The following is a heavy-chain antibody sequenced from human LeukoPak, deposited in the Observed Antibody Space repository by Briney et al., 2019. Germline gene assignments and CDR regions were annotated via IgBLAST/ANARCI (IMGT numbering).Heavy chain of an antibody. D-gene: IGHD2-15*01. J-gene: IGHJ4*02. CDR2: ISDDGSNE. CDR3: ARGTTAQVVVVAATFPLDY. Sequence: GGSLRLSCAASGFTFSNYAMHWVRQAPGKGLEWVAVISDDGSNEYYADSVKGRFTISRDNSKNTLYLQMNSLRTEDTAVYYCARGTTAQVVVVAATFPLDYWGQGTLVTVSS. CDR1: GFTFSNYA. V-gene: IGHV3-30-3*01.